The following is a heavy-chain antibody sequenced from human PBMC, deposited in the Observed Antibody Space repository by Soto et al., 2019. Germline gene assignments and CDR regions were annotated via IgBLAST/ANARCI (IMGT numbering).Heavy chain of an antibody. D-gene: IGHD2-8*01. CDR1: GGSISTNDW. CDR3: ATRDCTNNVCHFP. J-gene: IGHJ5*02. CDR2: IHHTGST. Sequence: QVQLQESGPGLVKPSETLSLTCAVSGGSISTNDWWTWVRQPPGKGLEWIGDIHHTGSTTHYSPSLQSRVSVSIDKCENQFSLRLTSVTAAETAVYYCATRDCTNNVCHFPWGQGTLVTVSS. V-gene: IGHV4-4*02.